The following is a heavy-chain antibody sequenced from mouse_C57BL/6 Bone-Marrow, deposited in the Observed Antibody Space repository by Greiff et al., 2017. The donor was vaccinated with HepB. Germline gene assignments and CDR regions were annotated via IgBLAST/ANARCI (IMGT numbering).Heavy chain of an antibody. CDR1: GYTFTEYT. V-gene: IGHV1-62-2*01. CDR2: FYPGSGSI. CDR3: ARHGPLWLRRRDYFDY. D-gene: IGHD2-2*01. J-gene: IGHJ2*01. Sequence: QVQLKQSGAELVKPGASVKLSCKASGYTFTEYTIHWVKQRSGQGLEWIGWFYPGSGSIKYNEKFKDKATLTADKSSSTVYMELSRLTSEDSAVYFCARHGPLWLRRRDYFDYWGQGTTLTVSS.